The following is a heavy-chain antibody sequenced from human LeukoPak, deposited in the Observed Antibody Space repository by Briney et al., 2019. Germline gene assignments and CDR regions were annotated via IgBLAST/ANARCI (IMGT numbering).Heavy chain of an antibody. CDR1: GFPFSSYA. Sequence: GGSLRLSCAASGFPFSSYAMSWVRQAPGKGLEWVSAIVGDGGSTHYADSVKGRFTISRDNSNNTLYLQMNNLRAEDTAVYYCAKTHSSSWHPLDFWGQGTLVTASS. CDR2: IVGDGGST. V-gene: IGHV3-23*01. J-gene: IGHJ4*02. CDR3: AKTHSSSWHPLDF. D-gene: IGHD6-13*01.